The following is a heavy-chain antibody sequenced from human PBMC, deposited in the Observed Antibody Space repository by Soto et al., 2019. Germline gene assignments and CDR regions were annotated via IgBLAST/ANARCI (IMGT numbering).Heavy chain of an antibody. Sequence: EVQLLESGGGLVQPGGSLRLSCAASGFTFSSYGMSWVRQAPGKGLEWVSSIGGSGVSTYYADSVKGRFTISRDNSKNTLFLQMNSLRAEDTAVYYCAKVATQVGSDFWGQGTLVTVSS. CDR3: AKVATQVGSDF. J-gene: IGHJ4*02. D-gene: IGHD5-12*01. CDR1: GFTFSSYG. CDR2: IGGSGVST. V-gene: IGHV3-23*01.